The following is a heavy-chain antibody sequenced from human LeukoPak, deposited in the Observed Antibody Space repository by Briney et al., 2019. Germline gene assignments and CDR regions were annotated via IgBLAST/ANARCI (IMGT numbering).Heavy chain of an antibody. CDR2: ISYDGIKK. CDR3: ARDGEYSSWVGAFDV. V-gene: IGHV3-30*01. D-gene: IGHD6-6*01. CDR1: GFSFSRSA. J-gene: IGHJ3*01. Sequence: ARSLRLYCAASGFSFSRSALHWVRQAPGKGLDWVAVISYDGIKKYYADSVKGRFTVSRDNSRNTLFLQVNSLRAEDTAMYYCARDGEYSSWVGAFDVWVQGTLVTVSS.